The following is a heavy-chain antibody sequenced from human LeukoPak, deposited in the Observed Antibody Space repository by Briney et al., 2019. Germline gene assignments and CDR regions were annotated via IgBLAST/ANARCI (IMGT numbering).Heavy chain of an antibody. V-gene: IGHV1-2*02. J-gene: IGHJ6*02. CDR1: GYTFTGYY. Sequence: ASVKVSCKASGYTFTGYYMHWVRQAPGQGLEWMGWINPNSGGTNYAQKFQGRVTMTRDTSISTAYMELSRLRSDDTAVYYCAHPGIVPAATHYYYYGMDVWGQGTTVTVSS. D-gene: IGHD2-2*01. CDR3: AHPGIVPAATHYYYYGMDV. CDR2: INPNSGGT.